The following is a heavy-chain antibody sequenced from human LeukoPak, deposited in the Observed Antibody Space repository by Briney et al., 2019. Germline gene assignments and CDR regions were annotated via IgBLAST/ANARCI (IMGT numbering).Heavy chain of an antibody. J-gene: IGHJ4*02. CDR2: ISHEGSEK. Sequence: GGSLRLSCAASGFTFSSSGMHWVRQAPGTGLEWVAFISHEGSEKYFADSVKGRFTISRDNSKNTLYLQMNSLRDEDTAVYYCATDRGWFFDNWGQGTLVAVSS. CDR3: ATDRGWFFDN. V-gene: IGHV3-30*03. D-gene: IGHD2-15*01. CDR1: GFTFSSSG.